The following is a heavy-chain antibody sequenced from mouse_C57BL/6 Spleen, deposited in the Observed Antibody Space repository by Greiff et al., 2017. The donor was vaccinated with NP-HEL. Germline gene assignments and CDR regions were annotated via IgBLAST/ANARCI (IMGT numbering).Heavy chain of an antibody. CDR1: GFTFSDYG. Sequence: EVHLVESGGGLVKPGGSLKLSCAASGFTFSDYGMHWVRQAPEKGLEWVAYISSGSSTIYYADTVKGRFTISRDNAKNTLFLQMTSLRSEDTAMYYCASPFYGSSSWFAYWGQGTLVTVSA. J-gene: IGHJ3*01. V-gene: IGHV5-17*01. CDR3: ASPFYGSSSWFAY. CDR2: ISSGSSTI. D-gene: IGHD1-1*01.